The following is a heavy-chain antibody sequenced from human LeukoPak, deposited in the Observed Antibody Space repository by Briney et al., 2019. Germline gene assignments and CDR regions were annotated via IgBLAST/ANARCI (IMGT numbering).Heavy chain of an antibody. Sequence: PSETLSLTCTVSGGSISSYYWSWIRQPPGKGLEWIGYIYYSGSTYYNPSLKSRVTISVDTSKNQFSLKLSSVTAADTAVYYCARHVTSSGWRYYYYYGMDVWGQGTTVTVSS. D-gene: IGHD6-19*01. J-gene: IGHJ6*02. CDR1: GGSISSYY. V-gene: IGHV4-59*08. CDR2: IYYSGST. CDR3: ARHVTSSGWRYYYYYGMDV.